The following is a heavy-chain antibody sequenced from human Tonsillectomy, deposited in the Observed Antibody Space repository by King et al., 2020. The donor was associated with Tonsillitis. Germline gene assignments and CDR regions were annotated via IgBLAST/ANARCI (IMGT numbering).Heavy chain of an antibody. CDR3: ARHVRVRGVPAYFDY. CDR2: FFYGGST. D-gene: IGHD3-10*01. CDR1: GDSIWNYY. J-gene: IGHJ4*02. Sequence: VQLQESGPGLVRPSETLSLTCSVSGDSIWNYYWSWIRQPPGKGLEWVGYFFYGGSTDSNPSLKSRVTMSMDMPKNQLSLNLNSVTAADTAVYYCARHVRVRGVPAYFDYWGRGILVTVSS. V-gene: IGHV4-59*08.